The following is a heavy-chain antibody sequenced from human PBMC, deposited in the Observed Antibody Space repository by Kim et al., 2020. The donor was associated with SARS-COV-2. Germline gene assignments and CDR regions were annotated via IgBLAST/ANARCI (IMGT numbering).Heavy chain of an antibody. V-gene: IGHV3-7*01. D-gene: IGHD6-19*01. CDR3: ARAEGYKSGWHGNY. J-gene: IGHJ4*02. Sequence: YLDSVKGRFTISRDNAKKSLYLEMNSLRVDDTAVYYCARAEGYKSGWHGNYWGLGTLVTVSS.